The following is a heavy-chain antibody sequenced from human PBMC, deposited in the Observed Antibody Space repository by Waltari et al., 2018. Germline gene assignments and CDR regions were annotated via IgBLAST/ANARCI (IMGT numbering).Heavy chain of an antibody. CDR1: GFTFSPYS. CDR2: ISRNSNNI. V-gene: IGHV3-21*01. D-gene: IGHD5-12*01. Sequence: EVQLVESGGGLVKPGGSLSLSCTASGFTFSPYSLHWVRQAPGKGLEWVSFISRNSNNIYYADSVRGRFSISRDNAKNSLYLQMNSLRAEDTAIYYCAVIVATTGGQILNPFDIWGQGTLVTVSS. CDR3: AVIVATTGGQILNPFDI. J-gene: IGHJ3*02.